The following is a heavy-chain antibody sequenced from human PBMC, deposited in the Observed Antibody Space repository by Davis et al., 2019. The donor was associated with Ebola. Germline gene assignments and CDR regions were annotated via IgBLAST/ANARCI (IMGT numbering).Heavy chain of an antibody. CDR3: ATRTHTNSDLDS. V-gene: IGHV1-2*02. CDR1: GGTFSSYA. CDR2: INPNSGGT. D-gene: IGHD2-2*01. Sequence: ASVKVSCKASGGTFSSYAISWVRQAPGQGLEWMGWINPNSGGTNYAQKFQGRVTLTRDTYITTSYMELSGLRSDDTAIYYCATRTHTNSDLDSWGQGTLVSVSS. J-gene: IGHJ4*02.